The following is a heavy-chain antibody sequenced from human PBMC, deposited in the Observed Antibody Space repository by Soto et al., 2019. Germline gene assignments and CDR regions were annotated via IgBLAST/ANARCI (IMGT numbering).Heavy chain of an antibody. CDR1: GGSISSYY. V-gene: IGHV4-59*01. CDR3: ARVAATNAFDI. D-gene: IGHD2-15*01. J-gene: IGHJ3*02. CDR2: IYYSGST. Sequence: PSETLSLTCTVSGGSISSYYWSWIRQPPGKGLEWIGYIYYSGSTNYNPSLKSRVTISVDTSKNQFSLKLSSVTAADTAVYYCARVAATNAFDIWGQGTMVTVSS.